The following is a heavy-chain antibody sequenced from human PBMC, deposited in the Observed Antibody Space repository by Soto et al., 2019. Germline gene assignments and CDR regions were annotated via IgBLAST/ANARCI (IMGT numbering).Heavy chain of an antibody. J-gene: IGHJ5*02. CDR1: GGSISSYY. CDR2: IYYSGST. CDR3: ARVFSPDPEYYYDSRSPCEP. D-gene: IGHD3-22*01. Sequence: PSEPLSLTCTVSGGSISSYYWSWIRQPPGKGLEWIGYIYYSGSTNYNPSLKSRVTISVDTSKNQFSLKLSSVTAADTAVYYCARVFSPDPEYYYDSRSPCEPWGQGTMVSVSS. V-gene: IGHV4-59*01.